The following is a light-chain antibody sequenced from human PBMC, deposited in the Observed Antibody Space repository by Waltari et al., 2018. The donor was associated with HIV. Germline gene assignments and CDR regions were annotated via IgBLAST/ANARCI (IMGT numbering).Light chain of an antibody. CDR1: QDINNY. V-gene: IGKV1-27*01. Sequence: DIQMTHSPSSLSASVGDRVTITCRASQDINNYLAWYQQRPGRVPKPLIYAASTLQSGVPSRFSGSASGTDFTLTISSLQPEDAATYFCQKYNRAPDTFGGGTKVEI. CDR3: QKYNRAPDT. J-gene: IGKJ4*01. CDR2: AAS.